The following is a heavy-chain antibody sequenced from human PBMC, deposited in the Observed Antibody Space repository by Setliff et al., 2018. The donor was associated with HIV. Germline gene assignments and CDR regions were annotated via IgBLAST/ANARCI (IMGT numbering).Heavy chain of an antibody. V-gene: IGHV4-39*01. Sequence: PSETLSLTCTVSGGSVSSSDYYWGWIRQPPGKGLEWIGSIYYSGSTYFTPSLKSRVTLSVDTSRNHFSRKLSSVTAADTAVYYCARHGLAGATVDYWGQGTLVTVSS. CDR1: GGSVSSSDYY. D-gene: IGHD1-26*01. CDR3: ARHGLAGATVDY. J-gene: IGHJ4*02. CDR2: IYYSGST.